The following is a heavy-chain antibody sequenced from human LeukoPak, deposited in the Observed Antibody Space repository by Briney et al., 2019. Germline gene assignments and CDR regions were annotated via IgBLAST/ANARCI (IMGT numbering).Heavy chain of an antibody. V-gene: IGHV3-33*01. CDR3: ATVRGSDWYMDY. CDR1: GFTFRNYG. D-gene: IGHD6-19*01. J-gene: IGHJ4*02. Sequence: GTSLRLSCAASGFTFRNYGMNWVRQAPGKGLEWGALIWYDGSRDYYVDFVKGRFTVSRDNSKNTLYLQMKNLRAEDTAVYYCATVRGSDWYMDYWGQGTLVTVSS. CDR2: IWYDGSRD.